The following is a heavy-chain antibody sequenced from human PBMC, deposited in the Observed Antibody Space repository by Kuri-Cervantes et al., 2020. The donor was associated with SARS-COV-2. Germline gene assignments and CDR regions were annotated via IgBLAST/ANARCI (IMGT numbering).Heavy chain of an antibody. V-gene: IGHV4-34*01. CDR2: IYYSGST. J-gene: IGHJ3*02. CDR3: ATSLPYYYGSGSYAIGVDAFDI. Sequence: GSLRLSCAVYGGSFSGYYWGWIRQPPGKGLEWIGSIYYSGSTYYNPSLKSRVTISVDTSKNQFSLKLSSVTAADTAVYYCATSLPYYYGSGSYAIGVDAFDIWGQGTMVTVSS. CDR1: GGSFSGYY. D-gene: IGHD3-10*01.